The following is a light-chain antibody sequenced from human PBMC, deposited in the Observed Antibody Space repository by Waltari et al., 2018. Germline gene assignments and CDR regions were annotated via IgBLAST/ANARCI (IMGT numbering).Light chain of an antibody. CDR2: QDT. V-gene: IGLV3-1*01. CDR1: KLGDKY. J-gene: IGLJ1*01. Sequence: SYELTQPPSESVSPGQTASITCSGDKLGDKYACWYQQKPGQSPVVVIYQDTKRPSGIPERFSGSNSGNTATLTISETQAMDEADYYCQAWDSNSYVFGTGTKVTVL. CDR3: QAWDSNSYV.